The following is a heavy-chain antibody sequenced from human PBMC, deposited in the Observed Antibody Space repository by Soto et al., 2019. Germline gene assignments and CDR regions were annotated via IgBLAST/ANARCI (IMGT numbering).Heavy chain of an antibody. Sequence: PGWSLRLSCASSGFTFISYGIHWVRQAPGKGLEWVAVIWYDGSNKYYADSVKGRFTISRDNSKNTLYLQMNSLRAEDTAVYYCARDHKGELPSQYYYYYGMDVWGQGTTVTVSS. CDR2: IWYDGSNK. D-gene: IGHD1-7*01. V-gene: IGHV3-33*01. CDR1: GFTFISYG. CDR3: ARDHKGELPSQYYYYYGMDV. J-gene: IGHJ6*02.